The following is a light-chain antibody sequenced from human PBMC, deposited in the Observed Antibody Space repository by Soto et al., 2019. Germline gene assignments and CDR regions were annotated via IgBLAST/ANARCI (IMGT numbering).Light chain of an antibody. V-gene: IGKV3-11*01. Sequence: EIVLTQSPATLSLSPGERAILSCRASQSVSTYLAWYQQKPGQAPRLLIFDASNRATGIPARFSGSGSGTDFTVTISSLAPEDFAVYYCQQRADWPATFGPGTKVDIK. CDR1: QSVSTY. CDR2: DAS. J-gene: IGKJ3*01. CDR3: QQRADWPAT.